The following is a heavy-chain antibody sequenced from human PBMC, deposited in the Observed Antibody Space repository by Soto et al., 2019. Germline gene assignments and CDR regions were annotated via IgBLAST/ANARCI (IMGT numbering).Heavy chain of an antibody. V-gene: IGHV1-69*01. CDR2: IIPIFGTA. D-gene: IGHD3-22*01. J-gene: IGHJ4*02. CDR3: ARTSSGYSLPSPFDY. Sequence: QVQLVQSGAEVKKAGSSVKVSCKASGGTFSSYAISWVRQAPGQGLEWMGGIIPIFGTANYAQKFQGRVTITADESTSTAYMELSSLRSEDTAVYYCARTSSGYSLPSPFDYWGQGTLVTVSS. CDR1: GGTFSSYA.